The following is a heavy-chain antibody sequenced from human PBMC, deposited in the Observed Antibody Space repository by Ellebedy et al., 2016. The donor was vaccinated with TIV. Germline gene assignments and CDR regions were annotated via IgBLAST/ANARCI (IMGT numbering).Heavy chain of an antibody. CDR1: GFTLSAYN. CDR2: ITSDTRTI. CDR3: AKDRFYGDDYFDY. J-gene: IGHJ4*02. V-gene: IGHV3-48*01. D-gene: IGHD4-17*01. Sequence: GGSLRLSCAVSGFTLSAYNMNWVRQAPGKGLECVSYITSDTRTIYYADSVKGRFTISRDNSQNTMYLQMNSLRAEDTAVYYCAKDRFYGDDYFDYWGQGILVNVSS.